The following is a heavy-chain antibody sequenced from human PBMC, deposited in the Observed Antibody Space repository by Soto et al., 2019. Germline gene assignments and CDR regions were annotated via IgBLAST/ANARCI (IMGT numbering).Heavy chain of an antibody. CDR2: INHSGST. D-gene: IGHD6-19*01. J-gene: IGHJ5*02. Sequence: SETLSLTCAVYGGSFSGYYWSWIRQPPGKGLEWIGEINHSGSTNYNPSLKRRVTISVDTSKNQFSLKLSSVTAADTAVYYCARGGWQKNWFDPWGQGTLVTVSS. CDR1: GGSFSGYY. CDR3: ARGGWQKNWFDP. V-gene: IGHV4-34*01.